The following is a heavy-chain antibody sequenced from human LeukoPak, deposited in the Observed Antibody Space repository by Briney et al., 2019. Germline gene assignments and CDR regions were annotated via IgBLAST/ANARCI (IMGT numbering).Heavy chain of an antibody. CDR2: ISAYNGNT. CDR1: GYTFTSYG. CDR3: AREVVTAIQYYFDY. J-gene: IGHJ4*02. Sequence: ASVKVSCKASGYTFTSYGICWVRQAPGQGLEWMGLISAYNGNTNYAQKLQGRVTMTTDTYTSTAYMNLRSLRSDDTAVYYCAREVVTAIQYYFDYWGQGTLVTVSS. D-gene: IGHD2-21*02. V-gene: IGHV1-18*01.